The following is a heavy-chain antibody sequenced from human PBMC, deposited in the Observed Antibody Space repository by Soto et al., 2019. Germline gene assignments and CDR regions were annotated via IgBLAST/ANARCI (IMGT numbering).Heavy chain of an antibody. CDR3: ARQGAYIEHADYYYYMDV. CDR2: IYYSGST. J-gene: IGHJ6*03. D-gene: IGHD2-21*01. Sequence: PSETLSLTCTVSGGSISSYYWSWIRQPPGKGLEWVGYIYYSGSTNYNPSLKSRVTISVDTSKNQFSLKLSSVTAADTAVYYCARQGAYIEHADYYYYMDVWGKGTTVTVSS. CDR1: GGSISSYY. V-gene: IGHV4-59*08.